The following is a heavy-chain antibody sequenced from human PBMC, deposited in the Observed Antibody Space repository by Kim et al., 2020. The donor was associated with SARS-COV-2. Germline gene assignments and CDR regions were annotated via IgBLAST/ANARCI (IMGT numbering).Heavy chain of an antibody. V-gene: IGHV3-53*01. J-gene: IGHJ1*01. Sequence: ADSVKGRFTISRDNSKNTLYLQMNSLRAEDTAVYYCARAGSRQLAYFQHWGQGTLVTVSS. D-gene: IGHD6-13*01. CDR3: ARAGSRQLAYFQH.